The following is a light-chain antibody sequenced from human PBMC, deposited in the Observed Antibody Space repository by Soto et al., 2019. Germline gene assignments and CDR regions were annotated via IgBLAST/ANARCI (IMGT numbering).Light chain of an antibody. CDR1: QSVNTF. Sequence: DKGLTQSPATLSLSPGERATLSCRASQSVNTFLAWYQHKPGQAPRLLIYGASTRATGIPARFSGSGSGTEFTLTISSLQSEDFAVYFCQQYINLPSWTFGPGTQVEVK. J-gene: IGKJ1*01. CDR3: QQYINLPSWT. V-gene: IGKV3-15*01. CDR2: GAS.